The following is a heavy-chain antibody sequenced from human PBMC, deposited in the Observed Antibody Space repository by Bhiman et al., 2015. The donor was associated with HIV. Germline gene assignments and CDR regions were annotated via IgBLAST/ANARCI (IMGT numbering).Heavy chain of an antibody. CDR2: INSDGSGT. CDR1: GFTFSRYW. Sequence: EVQVVESGGGLVQPGGSRRLSCAASGFTFSRYWMHWVRQAPGKGLVWVSRINSDGSGTTYADSVRGRFTISRDNAKNTLFLQMNSLRAEDTAVYYCARERDYYDSSGYWVDAFDIWGQGTMVTVSS. D-gene: IGHD3-22*01. V-gene: IGHV3-74*01. J-gene: IGHJ3*02. CDR3: ARERDYYDSSGYWVDAFDI.